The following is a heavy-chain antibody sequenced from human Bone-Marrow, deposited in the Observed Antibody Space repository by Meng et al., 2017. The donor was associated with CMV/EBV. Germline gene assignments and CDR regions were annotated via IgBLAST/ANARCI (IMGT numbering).Heavy chain of an antibody. J-gene: IGHJ6*02. CDR2: IGTAGDT. D-gene: IGHD3-10*01. Sequence: GESLKISCAASGFTFSSYDMHWVRQATGKGLEWVSAIGTAGDTYYADSVKGRFTISRDNSKNTLYLQMNSLRAEDTAVYYCARERGYYGSGSYWTYYYYGMDVWGQGTTVTVSS. V-gene: IGHV3-13*01. CDR1: GFTFSSYD. CDR3: ARERGYYGSGSYWTYYYYGMDV.